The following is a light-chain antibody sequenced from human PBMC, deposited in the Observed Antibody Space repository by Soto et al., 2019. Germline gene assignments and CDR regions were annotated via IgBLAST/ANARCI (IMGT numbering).Light chain of an antibody. CDR1: QSVSSN. V-gene: IGKV3-15*01. CDR2: DAS. J-gene: IGKJ2*01. Sequence: EIVMTQSPATLSVSPGETATLSCKASQSVSSNLAWYQQKPGQAPRLLIYDASTRATGSPPRFSGSGSGTEFTLTISSLQSEDFAVCYCQQYSNWPLTFGQGTKIEIK. CDR3: QQYSNWPLT.